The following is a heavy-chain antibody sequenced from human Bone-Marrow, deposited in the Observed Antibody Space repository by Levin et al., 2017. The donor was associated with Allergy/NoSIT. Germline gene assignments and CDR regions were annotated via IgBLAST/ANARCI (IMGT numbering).Heavy chain of an antibody. Sequence: GESLKISCAASGFTFSSYAMSWVRQAPGKGLEWVSAISGSGGSTYYADSVKGRFTISRDNSKNTLYLQMNSLRAEDTAVYYCAKDRSNRIASRNDAFDIWGQGTMVTVSS. CDR2: ISGSGGST. J-gene: IGHJ3*02. D-gene: IGHD3-16*02. CDR1: GFTFSSYA. CDR3: AKDRSNRIASRNDAFDI. V-gene: IGHV3-23*01.